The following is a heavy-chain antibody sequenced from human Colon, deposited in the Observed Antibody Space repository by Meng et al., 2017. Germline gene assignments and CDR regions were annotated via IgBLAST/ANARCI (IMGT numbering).Heavy chain of an antibody. V-gene: IGHV4-39*01. Sequence: QPQLQESGPGLVKPSEALSLTCSVSGGSISTSGYYWGRIRQPPGKGLEWIGSIGHSGFTYYTPSLKSRVTVSIDTSRNQFSLWLTSVTAADTAVYYCVRSSGWVKTGFDPWGQGTLVTVSS. CDR1: GGSISTSGYY. CDR3: VRSSGWVKTGFDP. D-gene: IGHD6-19*01. J-gene: IGHJ5*02. CDR2: IGHSGFT.